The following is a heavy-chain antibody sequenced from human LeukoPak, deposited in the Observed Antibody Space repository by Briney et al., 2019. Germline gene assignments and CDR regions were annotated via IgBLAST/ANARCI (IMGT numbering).Heavy chain of an antibody. CDR3: TRDGGSWSY. V-gene: IGHV3-49*03. CDR1: GFTFSSYA. J-gene: IGHJ4*02. D-gene: IGHD2-15*01. CDR2: IRSKAYGGTT. Sequence: GGSLRLSCAATGFTFSSYAMSWFRQAPGKGLEWVGFIRSKAYGGTTEYAASVKGRFTISRDDSKSIAYLQMNSLKTEDTAVYYCTRDGGSWSYWGQGTLVTVSS.